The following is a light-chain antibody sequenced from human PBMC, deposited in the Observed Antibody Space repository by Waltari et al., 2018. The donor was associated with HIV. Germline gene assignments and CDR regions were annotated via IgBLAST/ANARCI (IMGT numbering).Light chain of an antibody. CDR3: ASWEDSLNGVV. V-gene: IGLV1-44*01. CDR1: SSNIGRTS. Sequence: QSVLTQPPSASGTPGQRVTMSCSGSSSNIGRTSLNWYQQLPGTAPKLLIYSDNQRPFGVPARFSGSKSGTSGSLAISGLQSEDEAVYYCASWEDSLNGVVFGGGTKLTVL. CDR2: SDN. J-gene: IGLJ2*01.